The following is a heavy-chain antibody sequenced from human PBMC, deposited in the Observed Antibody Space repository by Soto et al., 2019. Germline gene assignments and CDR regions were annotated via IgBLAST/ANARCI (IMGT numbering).Heavy chain of an antibody. D-gene: IGHD5-12*01. CDR2: IIPIFGTA. Sequence: WASAKVSCKASGGTFSSYAISWVQQAPGQGLEWMGGIIPIFGTANYAQKFQGRVTITADESTSTAYMELSSLRSEDTAVYYCALTVEIVRPGDGYNHWGQGTLVTVSS. J-gene: IGHJ5*02. CDR1: GGTFSSYA. CDR3: ALTVEIVRPGDGYNH. V-gene: IGHV1-69*13.